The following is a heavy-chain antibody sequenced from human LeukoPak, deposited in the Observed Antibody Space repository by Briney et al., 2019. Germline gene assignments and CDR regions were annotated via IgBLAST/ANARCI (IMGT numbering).Heavy chain of an antibody. CDR2: IYYNGNT. CDR1: DGSINSYY. J-gene: IGHJ4*02. V-gene: IGHV4-59*08. D-gene: IGHD4-17*01. Sequence: SETLSLTCSVSDGSINSYYWNWIRRPPGKGLEWVGYIYYNGNTYYNPSLKSRVAISVDTSKNQFSLRLSSVTAADTAVYYCARDFGDYRVDYWGQGTLVTVSS. CDR3: ARDFGDYRVDY.